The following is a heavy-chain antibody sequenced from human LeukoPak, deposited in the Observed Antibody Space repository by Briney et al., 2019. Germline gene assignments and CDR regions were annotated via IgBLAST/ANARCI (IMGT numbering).Heavy chain of an antibody. J-gene: IGHJ3*02. CDR2: IYAGGST. D-gene: IGHD4-23*01. Sequence: PGGSLRLSCAASGFTVRSTYMSWVRQAPGKGLEWVSIIYAGGSTYYADSVKGRFTISRDNSKNTLYLQMNSLRAEDTAVYYCAKRGADSGGNSALVAFDIWGQGTMVTVSS. CDR3: AKRGADSGGNSALVAFDI. CDR1: GFTVRSTY. V-gene: IGHV3-53*01.